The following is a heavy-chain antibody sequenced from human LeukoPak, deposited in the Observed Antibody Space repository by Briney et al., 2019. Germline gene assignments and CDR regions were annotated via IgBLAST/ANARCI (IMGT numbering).Heavy chain of an antibody. V-gene: IGHV4-59*01. J-gene: IGHJ4*02. CDR2: IFNSGST. D-gene: IGHD3-9*01. CDR1: GGSINNYY. Sequence: SETLSLTCTVSGGSINNYYWSWIRQTPGKGLEWIGYIFNSGSTNYNPSLKTRVTISLDTSKNQFSLKLSSVTAADTVVFYCARDTYDTLTGYFLFDYWGQGTLVTVSS. CDR3: ARDTYDTLTGYFLFDY.